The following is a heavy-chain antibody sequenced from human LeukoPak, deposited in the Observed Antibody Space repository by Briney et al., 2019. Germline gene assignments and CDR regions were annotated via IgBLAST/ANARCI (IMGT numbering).Heavy chain of an antibody. Sequence: GGSLRLSCAASGFTVSSNYMSWVRQAPGKGLEWVALIWFDGSDKNYGDSVKGRFTISRDNSKNTLYLQMDSLRVEDTAVYHCARDFCSITSCYDYWGQGTLVTVSS. D-gene: IGHD2-2*01. CDR2: IWFDGSDK. CDR1: GFTVSSNY. CDR3: ARDFCSITSCYDY. V-gene: IGHV3-33*08. J-gene: IGHJ4*02.